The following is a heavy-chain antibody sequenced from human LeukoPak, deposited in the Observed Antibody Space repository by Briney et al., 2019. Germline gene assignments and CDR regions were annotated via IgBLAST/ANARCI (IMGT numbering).Heavy chain of an antibody. Sequence: ASVKVSCKTSGYTFSDYYIHWVRQAPGQGLEWMGWLSPNSGGINSAQKFQGRVTMTRDTSISTAYMELNRLRSDDTAVYYCARSSTSCSNFDYWGQGTLVIVSS. J-gene: IGHJ4*02. CDR2: LSPNSGGI. V-gene: IGHV1-2*02. CDR3: ARSSTSCSNFDY. D-gene: IGHD2-2*01. CDR1: GYTFSDYY.